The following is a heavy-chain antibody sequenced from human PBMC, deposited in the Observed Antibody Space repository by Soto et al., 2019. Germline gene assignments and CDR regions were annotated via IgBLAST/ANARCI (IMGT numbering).Heavy chain of an antibody. CDR2: ISYDRSNK. J-gene: IGHJ4*02. V-gene: IGHV3-30*18. CDR1: GFIFSNYG. CDR3: AKALYYYGSGSYSFDC. Sequence: GGSLRLSCAASGFIFSNYGMHWVRQAPGKGLEWVAVISYDRSNKFYAGSVKGRFTISRDNSKNMMYLQMNSLRTEDTALYYCAKALYYYGSGSYSFDCWGQGTLVTVS. D-gene: IGHD3-10*01.